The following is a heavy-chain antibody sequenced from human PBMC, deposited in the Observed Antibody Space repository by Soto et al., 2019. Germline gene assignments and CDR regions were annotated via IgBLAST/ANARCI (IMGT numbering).Heavy chain of an antibody. Sequence: EVQLVESGGGLVQPGGSLRLSCAASGFTSTSYSMNWVRQAPGKGLEWVSYISSDSSTIYYADSVKGRFTISRDNAKNSLYLQMSSLRAEDTAVYYWARDFCSTTSCRFDYWGQGTLVTVSS. CDR1: GFTSTSYS. J-gene: IGHJ4*02. D-gene: IGHD2-2*01. CDR3: ARDFCSTTSCRFDY. V-gene: IGHV3-48*01. CDR2: ISSDSSTI.